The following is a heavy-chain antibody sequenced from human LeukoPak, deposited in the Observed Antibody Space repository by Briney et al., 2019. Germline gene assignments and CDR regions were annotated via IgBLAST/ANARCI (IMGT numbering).Heavy chain of an antibody. V-gene: IGHV1-69*05. CDR2: IIPIFGTA. CDR3: ATSKRTRYYFDY. D-gene: IGHD4-11*01. J-gene: IGHJ4*02. Sequence: SVKVSCKASGGTFSSYAISWVRQAPGQGLEWMGGIIPIFGTANYAQKFQGRVTITTDESTSTAYMELSSLRSEDTAVYYCATSKRTRYYFDYWGQGTLVTVSS. CDR1: GGTFSSYA.